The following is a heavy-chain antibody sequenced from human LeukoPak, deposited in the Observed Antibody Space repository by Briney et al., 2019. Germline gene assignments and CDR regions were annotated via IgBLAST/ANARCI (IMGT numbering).Heavy chain of an antibody. CDR3: ARDDLDCSGGTCYPDNY. CDR2: ISDYNGNT. D-gene: IGHD2-15*01. V-gene: IGHV1-18*01. CDR1: GYTFTTYG. Sequence: ASVKVSCKTSGYTFTTYGITWVRQAPGQGLEWMGWISDYNGNTNYAEKFQGRVTMTTDTSTRTAYMELRNLRSDDTAFYYCARDDLDCSGGTCYPDNYWGQGTLVAVSS. J-gene: IGHJ4*02.